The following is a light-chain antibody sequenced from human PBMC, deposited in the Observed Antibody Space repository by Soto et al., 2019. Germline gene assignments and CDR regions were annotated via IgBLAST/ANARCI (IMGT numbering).Light chain of an antibody. Sequence: LTQPASVSGAPGQSITISCTGTSSDVGCYNYVSWYQQHPGKGPKLMIYEVSNRPSGVSNRFSGSKSGNTATLTISGLQAEDEADYYCSSYTSTTTRVFGTGTKVTVL. CDR1: SSDVGCYNY. V-gene: IGLV2-14*03. CDR3: SSYTSTTTRV. J-gene: IGLJ1*01. CDR2: EVS.